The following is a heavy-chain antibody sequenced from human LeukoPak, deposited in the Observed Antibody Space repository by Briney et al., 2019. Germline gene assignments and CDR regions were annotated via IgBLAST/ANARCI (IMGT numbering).Heavy chain of an antibody. CDR1: GFTFKDYA. D-gene: IGHD2-2*01. CDR3: AKGGDIVVIPDYFGMDV. CDR2: VSGTGGTT. Sequence: PGRSLRLSCAASGFTFKDYAVNWVRQAPGKGLELVSSVSGTGGTTYYADSVKGRFTISRDNSKNTLSLQMNSLRAEDTAVYSCAKGGDIVVIPDYFGMDVWGQGTTVTVSS. V-gene: IGHV3-23*01. J-gene: IGHJ6*02.